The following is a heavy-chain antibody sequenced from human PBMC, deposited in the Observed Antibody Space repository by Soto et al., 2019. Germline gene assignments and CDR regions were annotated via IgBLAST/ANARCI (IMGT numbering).Heavy chain of an antibody. CDR2: IYWNDDR. CDR3: IYRRASWDYHGLDV. Sequence: GPTLVNPTQTLTLTCTFSGFSLTTGGVGVGWIRQPPGRSLEWLAVIYWNDDRRRSPSLENRLTITKDTSKNQVVLTMTNMDPVDTATYYCIYRRASWDYHGLDVWGQGTPVTVSS. D-gene: IGHD2-21*01. V-gene: IGHV2-5*01. CDR1: GFSLTTGGVG. J-gene: IGHJ6*02.